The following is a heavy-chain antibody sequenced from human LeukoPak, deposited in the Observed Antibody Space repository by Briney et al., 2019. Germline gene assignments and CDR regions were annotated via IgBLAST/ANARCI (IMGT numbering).Heavy chain of an antibody. D-gene: IGHD3-16*01. CDR3: AKSQSYDYVWGSYFDY. CDR1: GFTFSSYA. J-gene: IGHJ4*02. V-gene: IGHV3-23*01. CDR2: ISNSGSRT. Sequence: GGSLRLSCGASGFTFSSYAMSWVRQAPGKGLEWVSSISNSGSRTFYADSVKGRFTISRDNSKNTPYLQMNSLSAEDTAGYYCAKSQSYDYVWGSYFDYWGQGTLVTVSS.